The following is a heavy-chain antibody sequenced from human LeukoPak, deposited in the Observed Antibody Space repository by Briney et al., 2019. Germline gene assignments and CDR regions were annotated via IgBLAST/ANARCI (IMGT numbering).Heavy chain of an antibody. D-gene: IGHD4-17*01. Sequence: SQSLSLTCPVAGGSINNDGYCWGWIRQSAGKGLEWFGRIYSSGTTNYTPSLKRRVTLSVATSKNHFSLNLTSETAADTAVYYCAREGDYGDFDAFDMWGQGTVVTVSS. V-gene: IGHV4-61*02. CDR2: IYSSGTT. J-gene: IGHJ3*02. CDR1: GGSINNDGYC. CDR3: AREGDYGDFDAFDM.